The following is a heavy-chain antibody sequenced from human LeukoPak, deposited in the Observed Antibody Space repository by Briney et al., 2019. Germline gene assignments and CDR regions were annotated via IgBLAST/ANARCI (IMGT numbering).Heavy chain of an antibody. D-gene: IGHD6-19*01. J-gene: IGHJ4*02. CDR1: GFTFSSYA. CDR3: AREPSRGSGWPRFDY. V-gene: IGHV3-30-3*01. Sequence: GGSLRLSCAASGFTFSSYAMHWVRQAPGKGLEWVAVISYDGSNKYYADSVKGRFTISRDNSKNTLYLQKNSLRAEDTAVYYCAREPSRGSGWPRFDYWGQGTLVTVSS. CDR2: ISYDGSNK.